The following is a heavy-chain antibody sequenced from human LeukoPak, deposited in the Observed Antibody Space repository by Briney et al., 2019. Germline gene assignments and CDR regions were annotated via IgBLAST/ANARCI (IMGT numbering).Heavy chain of an antibody. D-gene: IGHD6-13*01. Sequence: SETLSLTCAVYGGSFSGYYWSWIRQPPGKGLEWIGEINHSGSTNYNPSLKSRVTISVDTSKNQFSLKLSSVTAADTAVYYCARGFLHGSSSWYTTRYYFDYWGQGTLVTVSS. V-gene: IGHV4-34*01. CDR3: ARGFLHGSSSWYTTRYYFDY. CDR1: GGSFSGYY. J-gene: IGHJ4*02. CDR2: INHSGST.